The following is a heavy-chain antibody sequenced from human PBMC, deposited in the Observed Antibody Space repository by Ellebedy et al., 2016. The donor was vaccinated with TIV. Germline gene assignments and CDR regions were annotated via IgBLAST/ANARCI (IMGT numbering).Heavy chain of an antibody. CDR3: AILYYYGSGSPNFDY. Sequence: ASVKVFCKASGYTFTGYYMHWVRQAPGQGLEWMGWINPNSGGTNYAQKFQGRVTMTRDTSISTAYMELSRLRSDDTAVYYCAILYYYGSGSPNFDYWGQGTLVTVSS. V-gene: IGHV1-2*02. J-gene: IGHJ4*02. D-gene: IGHD3-10*01. CDR2: INPNSGGT. CDR1: GYTFTGYY.